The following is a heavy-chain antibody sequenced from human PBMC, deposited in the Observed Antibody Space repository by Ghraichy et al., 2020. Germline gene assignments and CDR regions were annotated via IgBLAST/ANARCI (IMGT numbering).Heavy chain of an antibody. V-gene: IGHV1-2*02. CDR1: GDTFTGYY. D-gene: IGHD5-12*01. Sequence: ASVKVSCKASGDTFTGYYMHWVRQTPGQGLEWMGWMNPNSGGTNYAQKFRGRVTMTRDTSISTAYMELTSLRSDDTAVYYCGRQSGYESLYPLDYWGQGTLVTVSS. CDR3: GRQSGYESLYPLDY. CDR2: MNPNSGGT. J-gene: IGHJ4*02.